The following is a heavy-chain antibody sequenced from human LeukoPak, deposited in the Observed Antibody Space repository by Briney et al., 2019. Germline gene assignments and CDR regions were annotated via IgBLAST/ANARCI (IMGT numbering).Heavy chain of an antibody. CDR1: GGSISTYY. V-gene: IGHV4-4*07. J-gene: IGHJ5*02. CDR3: ARDLYNWFDP. CDR2: IYTSGST. Sequence: SETLSLTCTVSGGSISTYYWSWTGQPAGKGLEWIGSIYTSGSTNYNPSLKSRVTMSVDTSKNQFSLKLSSVTAADTAVYYCARDLYNWFDPWREATLVTVPS. D-gene: IGHD2/OR15-2a*01.